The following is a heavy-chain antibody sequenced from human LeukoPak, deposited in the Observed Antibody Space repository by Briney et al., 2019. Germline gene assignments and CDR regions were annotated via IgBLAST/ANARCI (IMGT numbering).Heavy chain of an antibody. V-gene: IGHV3-23*01. D-gene: IGHD1-26*01. CDR3: AKGPWELGDLDY. CDR1: GFTVSSNY. Sequence: GGSLRLSCAASGFTVSSNYMSWVRQAPGKGLEWVSAISGSGGSTYYADSVKGRFTISRDNSKNTLYLPMNSLRAEDTAVYYCAKGPWELGDLDYWGQGTLVTVSS. J-gene: IGHJ4*02. CDR2: ISGSGGST.